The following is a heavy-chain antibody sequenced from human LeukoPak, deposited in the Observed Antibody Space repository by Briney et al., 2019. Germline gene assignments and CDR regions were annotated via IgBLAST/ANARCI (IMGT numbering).Heavy chain of an antibody. J-gene: IGHJ6*02. CDR2: ISYDGSNK. V-gene: IGHV3-30*04. CDR1: GFTFSSYA. Sequence: GGSLRLSCAASGFTFSSYAMHWVRQAPGKGLEWVAVISYDGSNKYYADSVKGRFTISRDNSMNTLYLQMSSLRAEDTAVYYCAREPAYYDILTGYYNVIDYYYGMDVWGQGTTVTVSS. CDR3: AREPAYYDILTGYYNVIDYYYGMDV. D-gene: IGHD3-9*01.